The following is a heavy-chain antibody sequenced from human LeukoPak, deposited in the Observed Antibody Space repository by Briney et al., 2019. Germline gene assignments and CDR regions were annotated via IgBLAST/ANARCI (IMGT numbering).Heavy chain of an antibody. V-gene: IGHV4-59*02. CDR3: ESAPGEWLLQVAFDI. D-gene: IGHD1-26*01. J-gene: IGHJ3*02. Sequence: WESLSLTCAVSGGSVSSYYWSWVRQPPGKGLEWIWDIYYSGSTNYTHSLKSRVTISVDTSKNKFSLQMSSVRAEDTAVYYCESAPGEWLLQVAFDIWGQGTMVTVSS. CDR2: IYYSGST. CDR1: GGSVSSYY.